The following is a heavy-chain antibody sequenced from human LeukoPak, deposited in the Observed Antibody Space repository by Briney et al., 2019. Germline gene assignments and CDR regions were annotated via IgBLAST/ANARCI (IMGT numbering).Heavy chain of an antibody. CDR3: ARDSSGYQ. Sequence: GGSLRLSCAASGFTFGTHSMTWVRQAPGMGLEWVANIKEDGSEKYYGDSVKGRFTISRDNAKNSLYLQMNSLRAEDTAVYYCARDSSGYQWGQGTLVTVSS. V-gene: IGHV3-7*01. CDR2: IKEDGSEK. D-gene: IGHD3-22*01. CDR1: GFTFGTHS. J-gene: IGHJ4*02.